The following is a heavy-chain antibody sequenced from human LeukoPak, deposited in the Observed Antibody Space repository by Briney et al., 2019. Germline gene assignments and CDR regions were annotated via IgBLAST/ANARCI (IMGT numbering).Heavy chain of an antibody. V-gene: IGHV3-30-3*01. CDR1: GFTFSSYA. CDR2: ISYDGSNK. CDR3: AREVVSSWCGSYYFDY. J-gene: IGHJ4*02. Sequence: GGSLRLSCAASGFTFSSYAMHWVRQAPGKGLEWVAVISYDGSNKYYADSVKGRFTISRDNSKNTLYLQMNSLRAEDTAVYYCAREVVSSWCGSYYFDYWGQGTLVTVSS. D-gene: IGHD6-13*01.